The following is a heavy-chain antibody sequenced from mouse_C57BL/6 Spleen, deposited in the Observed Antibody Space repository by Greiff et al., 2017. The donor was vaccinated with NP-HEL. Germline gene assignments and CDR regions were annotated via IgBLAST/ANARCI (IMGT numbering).Heavy chain of an antibody. CDR3: ARGTTGASDY. CDR2: INPGSGGT. J-gene: IGHJ2*01. CDR1: GYAFTNYL. Sequence: QVQLKESGAELVRPGTSVKVSCKASGYAFTNYLIEWVKQRPGQGLEWIGVINPGSGGTNYNEKFKGKATLTADKSSSTGYMQLSSLTSEDSAVYCCARGTTGASDYWGQGTTLTVSA. D-gene: IGHD1-1*01. V-gene: IGHV1-54*01.